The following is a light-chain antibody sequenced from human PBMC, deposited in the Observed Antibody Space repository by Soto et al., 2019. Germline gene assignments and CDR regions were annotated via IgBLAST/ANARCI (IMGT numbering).Light chain of an antibody. CDR2: GAS. Sequence: EIVLTQSPGTLSLSPGERATLSCRASQSVSSSYLAWYQQKPGQAPSLLIYGASSRATGIPDRFSGNGSGTDFNLSIIRLKPEDFAVYYCKDYGISLTFGGGTKVQIK. J-gene: IGKJ4*01. CDR1: QSVSSSY. V-gene: IGKV3-20*01. CDR3: KDYGISLT.